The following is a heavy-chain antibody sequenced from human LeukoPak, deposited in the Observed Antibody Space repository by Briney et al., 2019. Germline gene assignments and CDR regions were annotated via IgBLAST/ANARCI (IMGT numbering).Heavy chain of an antibody. Sequence: GGSLRLSCAASGFTFSPYWMHWVRQAPGKGLEWVAVISYDGSNKYYADSVKGRFTISRDNSKNTLYLQMNSLRAEDTAVYYCAKVWVITDFDYWGQGTLVTVSS. D-gene: IGHD3-22*01. CDR2: ISYDGSNK. J-gene: IGHJ4*02. CDR1: GFTFSPYW. V-gene: IGHV3-30*18. CDR3: AKVWVITDFDY.